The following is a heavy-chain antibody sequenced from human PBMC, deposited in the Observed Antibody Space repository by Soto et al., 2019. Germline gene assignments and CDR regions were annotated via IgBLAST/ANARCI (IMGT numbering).Heavy chain of an antibody. V-gene: IGHV3-48*03. Sequence: EVRLVESGGDLVKSGGSLRLSCVGSGFLFRNYEMNWVRQAPGKGLEWLAHISTTGGHVSESDSVKGRFTISRDNTKHTLSLQMNSLPPEDTGVHYCVRQPHWARPFESWGEGTLGNVSA. J-gene: IGHJ4*02. CDR2: ISTTGGHV. CDR3: VRQPHWARPFES. CDR1: GFLFRNYE. D-gene: IGHD7-27*01.